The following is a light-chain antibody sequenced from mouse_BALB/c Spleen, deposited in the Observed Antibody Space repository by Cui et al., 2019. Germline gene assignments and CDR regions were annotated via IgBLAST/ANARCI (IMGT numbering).Light chain of an antibody. CDR1: QSLLNSGNQKNY. CDR3: QNDYSYPLT. J-gene: IGKJ5*01. CDR2: WAS. Sequence: DIVMTPSPSSLTVTAGAKVTMRCKSSQSLLNSGNQKNYLTWYQQKPGQPPKLLIYWASTRESGVPDRFTGSGSGTDFTLTISSVQAEDLAVYYCQNDYSYPLTFGAGTKLELK. V-gene: IGKV8-19*01.